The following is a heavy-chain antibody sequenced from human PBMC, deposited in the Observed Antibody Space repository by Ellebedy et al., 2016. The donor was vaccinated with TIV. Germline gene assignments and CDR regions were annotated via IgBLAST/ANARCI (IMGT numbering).Heavy chain of an antibody. CDR1: GASFSGYY. CDR3: ARVGVTVVTHYYFDY. J-gene: IGHJ4*02. Sequence: MPSETLSLTCAVYGASFSGYYLSWTRQPPGKGLEWIGEINHSGSTNYNPSLKSRVTVSVDTSKNQFSLKLSSVTAADTDVYYCARVGVTVVTHYYFDYWGQGTLVTVSS. D-gene: IGHD4-23*01. V-gene: IGHV4-34*01. CDR2: INHSGST.